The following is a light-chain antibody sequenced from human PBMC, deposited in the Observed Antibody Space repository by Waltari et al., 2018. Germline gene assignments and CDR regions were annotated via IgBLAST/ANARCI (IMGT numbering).Light chain of an antibody. Sequence: NFMLTQPHSVSGSPGKTVTISCTRSGGSIANNFVQWYQQRPASAPTTVIYEHDQRPAWVPDRFSGSIDSSSNSAALTSSGLKTEDEADDYCQSYDIITVVFGGGTKLTVL. V-gene: IGLV6-57*03. CDR1: GGSIANNF. CDR3: QSYDIITVV. J-gene: IGLJ2*01. CDR2: EHD.